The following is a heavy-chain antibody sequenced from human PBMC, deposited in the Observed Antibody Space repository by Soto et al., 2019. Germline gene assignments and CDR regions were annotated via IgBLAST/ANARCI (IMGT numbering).Heavy chain of an antibody. V-gene: IGHV4-4*01. CDR3: ARQELELDWFDP. CDR2: LHHSGTT. J-gene: IGHJ5*02. CDR1: GGSVTSRNW. Sequence: QVQLQESGPGLVQPAGTLSLTCTVSGGSVTSRNWWIWVRQPPGKGLEWIGALHHSGTTDYNPSLKSRATTSVDKSKNHFSLRLTSVTAADTALYSSARQELELDWFDPWGQGTLVSVSS. D-gene: IGHD1-7*01.